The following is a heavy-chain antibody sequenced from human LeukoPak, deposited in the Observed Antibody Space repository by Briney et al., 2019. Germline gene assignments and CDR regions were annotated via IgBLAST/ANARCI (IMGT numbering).Heavy chain of an antibody. CDR3: ARSPAGSSGYYLDY. CDR1: GGTFSSYA. V-gene: IGHV1-69*05. CDR2: IIPIFGTA. J-gene: IGHJ4*02. D-gene: IGHD3-22*01. Sequence: SVKVSCKASGGTFSSYAIGWGRQAPGQGLEWMGGIIPIFGTANYAQKFQGRVTITTDESTSTAYMELSSLRSEDTAVYYCARSPAGSSGYYLDYWGQGTLVTVSS.